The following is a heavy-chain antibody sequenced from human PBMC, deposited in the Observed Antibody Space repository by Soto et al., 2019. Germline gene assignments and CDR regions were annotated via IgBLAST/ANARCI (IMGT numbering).Heavy chain of an antibody. CDR2: MYWNDDE. Sequence: QITLKESGPALVKPTQTLTLTCTFSGFSLATTGTTVVGVGWIRQPPGKALEWLALMYWNDDERYNPSLKSRVTITKDTSRNHVFLTMTNMDPVDTATYYCATSRRSYKDAFDLWGQGTTVTVSS. CDR1: GFSLATTGTTVVG. V-gene: IGHV2-5*01. J-gene: IGHJ3*01. CDR3: ATSRRSYKDAFDL. D-gene: IGHD1-1*01.